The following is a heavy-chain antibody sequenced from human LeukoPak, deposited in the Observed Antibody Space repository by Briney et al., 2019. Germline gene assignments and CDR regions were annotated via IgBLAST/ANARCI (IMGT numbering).Heavy chain of an antibody. V-gene: IGHV4-34*01. CDR3: ASRCSGGSCYPDFDY. J-gene: IGHJ4*02. CDR2: INHSGST. D-gene: IGHD2-15*01. CDR1: GGSFSGYY. Sequence: PSETLSLTCAVYGGSFSGYYWSWIRQPPGKGLEWIGEINHSGSTNYNPSLKSRVTISVDTSKNQFSLKLSSVTAADTAVYYCASRCSGGSCYPDFDYWGQGTLVTVSS.